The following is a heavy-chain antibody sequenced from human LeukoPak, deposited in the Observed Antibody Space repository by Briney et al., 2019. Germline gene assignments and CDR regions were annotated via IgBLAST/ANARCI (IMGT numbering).Heavy chain of an antibody. V-gene: IGHV1-2*02. CDR3: ARDYPAGGYERAGAFDI. D-gene: IGHD5-12*01. J-gene: IGHJ3*02. Sequence: ASVKVSCKASGYTFTGYYMHWVRQAPGQGLEWMGWINPNSGGTNYAQKFQGSVTMTRDTSISTAYMELSRLRSDDTAVYYCARDYPAGGYERAGAFDIWGQGTMVTVSS. CDR1: GYTFTGYY. CDR2: INPNSGGT.